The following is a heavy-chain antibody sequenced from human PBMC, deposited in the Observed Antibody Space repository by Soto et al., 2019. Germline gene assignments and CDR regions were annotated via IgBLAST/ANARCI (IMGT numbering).Heavy chain of an antibody. CDR1: GGAISSGGYY. D-gene: IGHD3-22*01. V-gene: IGHV4-31*03. CDR2: IYYSGST. CDR3: ARDHYYDSSGYIRFAFDI. Sequence: PSETLSLTCTVSGGAISSGGYYWSWIRQHPGKGLEWIGYIYYSGSTYYNPSLKSRVTISVETSKNQFSLKLSSVTAADTAVYYCARDHYYDSSGYIRFAFDIWGQGTMVTVSS. J-gene: IGHJ3*02.